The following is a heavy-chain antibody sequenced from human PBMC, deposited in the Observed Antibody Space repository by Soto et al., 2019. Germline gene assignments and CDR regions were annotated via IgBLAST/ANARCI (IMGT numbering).Heavy chain of an antibody. Sequence: QVQLVESGGGVVQPGRSLRLSCAASGFTFSSYAMHWVRQAPGKGLEWVAVISYDGSNKYYADSVKGRFTISRDNSKNTLYLQMHSLRAEDTAVYYCGGWELLWGDYWGQGTLVTGSS. CDR2: ISYDGSNK. V-gene: IGHV3-30-3*01. D-gene: IGHD1-26*01. CDR3: GGWELLWGDY. CDR1: GFTFSSYA. J-gene: IGHJ4*02.